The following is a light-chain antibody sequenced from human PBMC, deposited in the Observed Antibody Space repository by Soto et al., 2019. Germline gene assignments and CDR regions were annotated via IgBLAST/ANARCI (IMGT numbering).Light chain of an antibody. CDR3: MQATQSTCT. CDR2: KVY. J-gene: IGKJ1*01. V-gene: IGKV2-24*01. CDR1: QSLVHNDGNTY. Sequence: DIVMTQTPLSSPVTLGQAASISCRSSQSLVHNDGNTYFSWFKQRPGQPRSLLIHKVYDRFSGVQDRFRGSGVGTDLTLTISRVEAEDVGVYYCMQATQSTCTSGQGTKVQIQ.